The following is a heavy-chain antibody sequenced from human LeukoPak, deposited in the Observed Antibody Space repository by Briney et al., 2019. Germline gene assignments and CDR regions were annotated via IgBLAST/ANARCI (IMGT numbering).Heavy chain of an antibody. V-gene: IGHV1-2*02. J-gene: IGHJ4*02. CDR3: ARDVRSITMIVETFFDY. CDR1: GYIFTSYG. Sequence: ASVKVSCKASGYIFTSYGISWVRQAPGQGLEWMGWINPNSGGTNYAQKFQGRVTMTRDTSISTAYMELSRLRSDDTAVYYCARDVRSITMIVETFFDYWGQGTLVTVSS. D-gene: IGHD3-22*01. CDR2: INPNSGGT.